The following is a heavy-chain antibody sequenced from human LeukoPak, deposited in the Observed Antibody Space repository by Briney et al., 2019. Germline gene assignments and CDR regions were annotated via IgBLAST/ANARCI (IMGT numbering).Heavy chain of an antibody. CDR1: GLSFSSHD. V-gene: IGHV3-30*03. CDR2: ISFDGSNK. Sequence: GGSLRLSCAASGLSFSSHDMHGVRQAPGKGLEWVSSISFDGSNKYYEASVKGRFTISRDNSKNTLYLQMNSLRAEDTAVYYCARAPGYAGDSSELDSWGQGTLVTVSS. D-gene: IGHD6-19*01. CDR3: ARAPGYAGDSSELDS. J-gene: IGHJ4*02.